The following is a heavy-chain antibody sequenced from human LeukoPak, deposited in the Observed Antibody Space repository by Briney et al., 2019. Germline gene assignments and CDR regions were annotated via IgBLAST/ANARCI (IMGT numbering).Heavy chain of an antibody. J-gene: IGHJ6*02. CDR2: ISGSGGST. CDR1: GFTFSSYA. V-gene: IGHV3-23*01. D-gene: IGHD3-10*01. Sequence: QPGGSLRLSCAASGFTFSSYAMSWVRQAPGKGLGWVSAISGSGGSTYYADSVKGRFTISRDNSKNTLYLQMNSLRAEDTAVYYCAKAVVRGVIIDYYYYGMDVWGQGTTVTVSS. CDR3: AKAVVRGVIIDYYYYGMDV.